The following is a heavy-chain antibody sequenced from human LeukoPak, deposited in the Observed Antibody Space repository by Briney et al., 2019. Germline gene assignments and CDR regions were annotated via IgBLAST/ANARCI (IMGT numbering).Heavy chain of an antibody. CDR2: IYPGDSDT. D-gene: IGHD5-18*01. Sequence: NHGESLKISCKGSGYSFTSYWIAWVRHMPGKGLEWMGIIYPGDSDTRYSTSFQGQITISADKSITTAYLHWGSMKGSDTAMYYCATGIQLCCLDYWGQGTLVTVSP. CDR3: ATGIQLCCLDY. V-gene: IGHV5-51*01. J-gene: IGHJ4*02. CDR1: GYSFTSYW.